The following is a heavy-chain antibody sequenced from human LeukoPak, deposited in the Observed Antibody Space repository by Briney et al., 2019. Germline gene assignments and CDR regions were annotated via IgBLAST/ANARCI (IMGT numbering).Heavy chain of an antibody. D-gene: IGHD3-16*01. CDR1: GFTFSSYG. CDR2: ISYDGSNK. J-gene: IGHJ4*02. Sequence: PGRSLRLSCAASGFTFSSYGMHWVRQAPGKGLEWVAVISYDGSNKYYADSVKGRFTISRDNSKNTLYLQMNSLRAEDTAVYYCARDSRSFIVMITEPRKNLVDYWGQGTLVTVSS. V-gene: IGHV3-30*03. CDR3: ARDSRSFIVMITEPRKNLVDY.